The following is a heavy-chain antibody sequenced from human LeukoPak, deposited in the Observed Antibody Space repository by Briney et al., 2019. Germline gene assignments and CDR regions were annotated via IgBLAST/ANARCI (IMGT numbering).Heavy chain of an antibody. J-gene: IGHJ4*02. V-gene: IGHV4-59*01. CDR3: ARDHYYDSGSYYNDYYFGY. D-gene: IGHD3-10*01. CDR1: GGSLSSYY. CDR2: IYYSGRP. Sequence: SETLSLTCTVSGGSLSSYYWSWLRQPPGKGLEWIGYIYYSGRPNYNPPLKSRLTISVDTSKNRFSLKLSSVTAADTAVYYCARDHYYDSGSYYNDYYFGYWGQGTLVTVSS.